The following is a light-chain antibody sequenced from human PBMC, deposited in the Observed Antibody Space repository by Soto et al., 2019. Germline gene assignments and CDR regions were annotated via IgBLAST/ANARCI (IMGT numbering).Light chain of an antibody. CDR2: ASS. Sequence: DIQMTQSPSFLSASVGDRVTVTCRASQGISNYLAWYQQKPGTVPKLLIYASSTLQSGVPSRFSGSGAGTHFTLTITSLQTEHGGTYYRQKYNSSPPFPFVSGTKVDIK. V-gene: IGKV1-27*01. CDR1: QGISNY. J-gene: IGKJ3*01. CDR3: QKYNSSPPFP.